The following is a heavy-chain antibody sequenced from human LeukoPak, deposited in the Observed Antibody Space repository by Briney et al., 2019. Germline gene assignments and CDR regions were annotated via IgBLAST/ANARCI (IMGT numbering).Heavy chain of an antibody. D-gene: IGHD6-6*01. V-gene: IGHV3-23*01. CDR1: GFNFSAYV. J-gene: IGHJ6*02. Sequence: GGSLRLSCAASGFNFSAYVMTWVRQAPGEGLEWVSGISDSGDRTYYADSVKGRFTISRDNSKNTLYLQMNSLRAEDTAVYYCAKDRFFEYPYGMDVWGQGTTVTVSS. CDR3: AKDRFFEYPYGMDV. CDR2: ISDSGDRT.